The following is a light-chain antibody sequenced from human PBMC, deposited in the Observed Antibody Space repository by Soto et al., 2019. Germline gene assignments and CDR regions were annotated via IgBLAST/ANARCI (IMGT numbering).Light chain of an antibody. CDR1: QSVSRYY. J-gene: IGKJ4*01. Sequence: VLTQSPATLSLSPGGRAILSCLASQSVSRYYLSWYQKTHGQPPRLLIYGASTRATGVPDRFSGSGSGADFTLTISGLQPGDFAVYYCQQALTCGGGTTVE. CDR2: GAS. CDR3: QQALT. V-gene: IGKV3D-7*01.